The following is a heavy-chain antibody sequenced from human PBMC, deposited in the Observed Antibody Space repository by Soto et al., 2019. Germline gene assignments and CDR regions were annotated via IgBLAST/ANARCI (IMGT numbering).Heavy chain of an antibody. D-gene: IGHD2-2*02. V-gene: IGHV1-69*02. CDR1: GGTFSSYT. CDR2: IIPILGIA. CDR3: ATAPLPVVVPAAIEGWDAFDI. Sequence: QVQLVQSGAEVKKPGSSVKVSCKASGGTFSSYTISWVRQAPGQGLEWMGRIIPILGIANYAQKFQGRVTITADKSTSTAYMELSSLRSEDTAVYYCATAPLPVVVPAAIEGWDAFDIWGQGTMVTVSS. J-gene: IGHJ3*02.